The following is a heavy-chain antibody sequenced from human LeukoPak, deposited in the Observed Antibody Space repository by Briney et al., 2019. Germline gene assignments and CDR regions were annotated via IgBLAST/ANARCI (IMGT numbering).Heavy chain of an antibody. J-gene: IGHJ4*02. D-gene: IGHD6-19*01. CDR3: ARGGGLAVVDY. V-gene: IGHV4-59*01. CDR1: GGSISGYY. CDR2: IHHSVST. Sequence: PSETLSHTCTVSGGSISGYYWSWIRQPPGKGLEWIGYIHHSVSTNDNPSLKGRVTISVDTSKNQFSLRLSSVTAADTAVYYCARGGGLAVVDYWGQGTRVTVSS.